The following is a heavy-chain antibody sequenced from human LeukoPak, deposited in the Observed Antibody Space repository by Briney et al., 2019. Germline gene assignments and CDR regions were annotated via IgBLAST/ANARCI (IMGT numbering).Heavy chain of an antibody. CDR1: GFTVSSNY. V-gene: IGHV3-53*01. Sequence: PGGSLRLSCAASGFTVSSNYMSWVRQAPGKGLEWVSVIYSGGSTYYADSVKGRFTISRDNSKNTLYLQMNSLRAEDTAVYYCARDLSAAGTFPSDYWGLGTLVTVSS. D-gene: IGHD6-13*01. J-gene: IGHJ4*02. CDR2: IYSGGST. CDR3: ARDLSAAGTFPSDY.